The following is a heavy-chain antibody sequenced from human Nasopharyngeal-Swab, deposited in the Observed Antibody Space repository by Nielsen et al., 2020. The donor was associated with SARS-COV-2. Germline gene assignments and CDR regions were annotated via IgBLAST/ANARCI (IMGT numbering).Heavy chain of an antibody. CDR3: ARPSVGEEVGY. CDR1: GFTFSSYW. J-gene: IGHJ4*02. Sequence: GESLKISCAASGFTFSSYWMHWVRQAPGKGLVWVSRINSDGSSTSYADSVKGRFTISRDNAKNTPYLQMNSLRAEDTAVYYCARPSVGEEVGYWGQGTLVTVSS. CDR2: INSDGSST. D-gene: IGHD3-10*01. V-gene: IGHV3-74*01.